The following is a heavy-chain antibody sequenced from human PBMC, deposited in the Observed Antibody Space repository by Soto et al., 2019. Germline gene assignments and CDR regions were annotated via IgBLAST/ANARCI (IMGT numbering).Heavy chain of an antibody. V-gene: IGHV3-53*01. Sequence: EVQLVESGGGLIQPGGSLRLSCAASGFSVSSKYMTWVRQAPGKGLEWVSVIYGGGTTYYADSAKGRFTISRDNSKNTLYLQVNSLRAGDTAVYYCVQTTGWPGFDFWGQGTLVTVSS. CDR3: VQTTGWPGFDF. D-gene: IGHD6-19*01. CDR2: IYGGGTT. J-gene: IGHJ4*02. CDR1: GFSVSSKY.